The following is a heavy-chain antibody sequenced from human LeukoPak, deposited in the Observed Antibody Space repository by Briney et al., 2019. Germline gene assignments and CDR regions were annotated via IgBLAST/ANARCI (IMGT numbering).Heavy chain of an antibody. CDR2: MSPNSGNT. D-gene: IGHD3-16*01. CDR1: GYTFTSYD. CDR3: ARGRSEKRNMNY. Sequence: ASVKVSCKASGYTFTSYDINWVRQATGQGLEWMGWMSPNSGNTGYAQKFQGRVTMTRNTSISTAYMELSSLRSEDTAVYYYARGRSEKRNMNYWGQGTLVTVSS. V-gene: IGHV1-8*01. J-gene: IGHJ4*02.